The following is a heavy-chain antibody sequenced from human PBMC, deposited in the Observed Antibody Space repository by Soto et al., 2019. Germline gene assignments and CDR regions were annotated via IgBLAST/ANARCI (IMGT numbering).Heavy chain of an antibody. V-gene: IGHV3-30-3*01. CDR2: ISYDGSNK. CDR1: GFIFRSDA. CDR3: AREGGYCSGGSCYSHAFDI. D-gene: IGHD2-15*01. J-gene: IGHJ3*02. Sequence: QVQLVESGGGVVQPGRSLRLSCAASGFIFRSDAIHWVRQAPGKRLEWVAHISYDGSNKYYADSVKGRFTISRDNSKSTLYPQMDTLRAEDTAVYYCAREGGYCSGGSCYSHAFDIWGQGTMVTVSS.